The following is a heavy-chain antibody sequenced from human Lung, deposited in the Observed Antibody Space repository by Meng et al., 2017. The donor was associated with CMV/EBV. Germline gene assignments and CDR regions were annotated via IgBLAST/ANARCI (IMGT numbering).Heavy chain of an antibody. D-gene: IGHD2-2*01. V-gene: IGHV4-59*01. CDR3: ARVLGYCSSTSCYRRSHSPLDWVDP. CDR2: IYYSGST. CDR1: GGSISSYY. J-gene: IGHJ5*02. Sequence: SETLSLTCTVSGGSISSYYWSWIRQPPGKGLEWIGYIYYSGSTNYNPSLKSRVTISVDTSKNQFSLKLSSVTAADTAVYYCARVLGYCSSTSCYRRSHSPLDWVDPWGQGTLVTVSS.